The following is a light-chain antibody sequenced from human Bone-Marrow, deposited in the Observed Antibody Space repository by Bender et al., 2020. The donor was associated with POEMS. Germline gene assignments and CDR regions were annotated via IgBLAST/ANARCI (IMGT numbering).Light chain of an antibody. CDR2: SSH. V-gene: IGLV1-44*01. Sequence: QSVLTQPPSASGTPGQRVTISCSGGSSNIGAHAVNWYQHLPGTAPKLLIYSSHRRPSEVPDRFSGSRSGTSASLAISGLQSEDEAEYYCAVWDDSLNGCVFGGGTKLTV. J-gene: IGLJ3*02. CDR3: AVWDDSLNGCV. CDR1: SSNIGAHA.